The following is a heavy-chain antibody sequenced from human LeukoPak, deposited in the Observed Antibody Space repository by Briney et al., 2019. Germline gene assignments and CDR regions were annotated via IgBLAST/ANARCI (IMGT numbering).Heavy chain of an antibody. J-gene: IGHJ5*02. V-gene: IGHV3-30*02. CDR1: GFTFSRYG. Sequence: GGSLRLSCAASGFTFSRYGMHWVRQAPGKGLEWVSFTRFDGKNRYYADSVKGRFTISKDSSKNTLDLQMNSLRTEDTAVYYCARGGYYGSGNDFRFDPWGQGTLVTVSS. CDR2: TRFDGKNR. D-gene: IGHD3-10*01. CDR3: ARGGYYGSGNDFRFDP.